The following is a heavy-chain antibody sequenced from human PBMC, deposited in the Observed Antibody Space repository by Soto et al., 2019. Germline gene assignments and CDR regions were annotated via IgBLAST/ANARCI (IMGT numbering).Heavy chain of an antibody. CDR1: GGSISSGDYY. CDR3: ARGVDIVVVVAATPVLDY. D-gene: IGHD2-15*01. V-gene: IGHV4-30-4*01. J-gene: IGHJ4*02. Sequence: PSETLSLTCTVSGGSISSGDYYWSWIRQPPGKGLEWIGYIHYSGSTYYNPSLKSRVTISVDTSKNQFSLKLSSVTAADTAVYYCARGVDIVVVVAATPVLDYWGQGTLVTVSS. CDR2: IHYSGST.